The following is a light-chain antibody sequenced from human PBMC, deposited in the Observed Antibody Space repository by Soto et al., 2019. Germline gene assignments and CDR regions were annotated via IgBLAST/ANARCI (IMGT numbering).Light chain of an antibody. Sequence: EILMTQSPATMSVSPGERATLSCRASQPIASNVAWYQQRPGQPPRLLIFGASTRASDVPDGFTGSGSGTQFTLTIASLHSEDFAVYFCQQYNNWPYTFGQGT. CDR2: GAS. J-gene: IGKJ2*01. CDR3: QQYNNWPYT. V-gene: IGKV3-15*01. CDR1: QPIASN.